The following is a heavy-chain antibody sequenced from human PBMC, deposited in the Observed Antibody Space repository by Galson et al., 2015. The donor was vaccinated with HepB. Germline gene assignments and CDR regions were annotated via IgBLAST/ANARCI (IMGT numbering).Heavy chain of an antibody. J-gene: IGHJ5*02. CDR1: GYTFTSYG. CDR2: ISAYNGNT. Sequence: SVKVSCKASGYTFTSYGISWVRQAPGQGLEWMGWISAYNGNTNYAQKLQGRVTMTTDTSTSTAYMELRSLRSDDTAVYYCARATYYYDSSGYPRTKAAQRHNWFDPWGQGTLVTVSS. CDR3: ARATYYYDSSGYPRTKAAQRHNWFDP. D-gene: IGHD3-22*01. V-gene: IGHV1-18*01.